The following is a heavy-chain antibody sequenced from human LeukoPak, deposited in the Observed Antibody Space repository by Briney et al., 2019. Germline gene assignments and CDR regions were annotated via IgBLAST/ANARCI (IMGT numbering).Heavy chain of an antibody. CDR2: INHSGSA. V-gene: IGHV4-34*01. CDR3: ARDPYYYDSSSRGTDLDY. J-gene: IGHJ4*02. Sequence: PSETLSLTCAVYGGSFSGYYWSWIRQPPGKGLEWIGEINHSGSANYNPSLKSRVTISVDTSKNQFSLKLSSVTAADTAVYYCARDPYYYDSSSRGTDLDYWGQGTLVTVSS. D-gene: IGHD3-22*01. CDR1: GGSFSGYY.